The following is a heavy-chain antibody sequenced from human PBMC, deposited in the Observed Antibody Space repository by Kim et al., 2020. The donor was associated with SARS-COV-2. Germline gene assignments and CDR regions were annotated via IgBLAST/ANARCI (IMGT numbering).Heavy chain of an antibody. V-gene: IGHV3-23*01. CDR3: AEVFGFGSDKYGMDV. Sequence: ADSVKGRVTSARDNYKNTVYLQMNSLRAEETALYYCAEVFGFGSDKYGMDVWGQGTTVTVSS. D-gene: IGHD3-3*01. J-gene: IGHJ6*02.